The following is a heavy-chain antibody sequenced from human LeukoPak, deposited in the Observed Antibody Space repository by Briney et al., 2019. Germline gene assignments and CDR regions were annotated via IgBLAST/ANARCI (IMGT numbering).Heavy chain of an antibody. V-gene: IGHV3-7*01. J-gene: IGHJ4*02. CDR1: GFTFSNNW. D-gene: IGHD1-1*01. CDR3: AKDNPNWNLDY. Sequence: GGSLRLSCAASGFTFSNNWMSWVRQAPGKGLEWVANIKQDGSEKYYVDSVKGRFTISRDNSMNTLYLQMNSLTAEDTAVYYCAKDNPNWNLDYWGQGTLVTVSS. CDR2: IKQDGSEK.